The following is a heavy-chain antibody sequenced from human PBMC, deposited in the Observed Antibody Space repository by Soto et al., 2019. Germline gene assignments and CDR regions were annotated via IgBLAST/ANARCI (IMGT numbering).Heavy chain of an antibody. D-gene: IGHD2-15*01. CDR3: ARGGVVVAASLQPYYYYGMDV. CDR1: GYTFTGYY. V-gene: IGHV1-2*04. CDR2: INPNSGGT. J-gene: IGHJ6*02. Sequence: QVQLVQSGAEVKKPGASVKLSCKASGYTFTGYYMHWVRQAPGQGLEWMGWINPNSGGTNYAQKFQGWVTMPRDTSISTAYMELSRLRSDDTAVYYCARGGVVVAASLQPYYYYGMDVWGQGTTVTVS.